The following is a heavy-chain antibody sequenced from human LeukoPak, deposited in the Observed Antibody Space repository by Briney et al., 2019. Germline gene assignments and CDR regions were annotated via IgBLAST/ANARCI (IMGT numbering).Heavy chain of an antibody. Sequence: GASVKVSCKASGGTFSSYAISWVRQARGQGLEWMGGIIPIFGTANYAQKFQGRVTITADESTSTAYMELSSLRSEDTAVYYCARVYSGYDKNYYYGMDVWGKGTTVTVSS. CDR3: ARVYSGYDKNYYYGMDV. J-gene: IGHJ6*04. V-gene: IGHV1-69*01. CDR2: IIPIFGTA. CDR1: GGTFSSYA. D-gene: IGHD5-12*01.